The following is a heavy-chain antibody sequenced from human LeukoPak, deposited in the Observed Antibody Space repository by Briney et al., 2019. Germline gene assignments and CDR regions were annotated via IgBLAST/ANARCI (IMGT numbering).Heavy chain of an antibody. CDR3: ARHRAYDFLNYYYYYYMDV. V-gene: IGHV5-51*01. Sequence: GESLKISCKGSGYSFTSYWIGWVRQMPGKGLEWMGIIYPGDSDTRYSPSFQGQVTISAVKSISTAYLQWSSLKASDTAMYYCARHRAYDFLNYYYYYYMDVWGKGTTVTVSS. CDR1: GYSFTSYW. J-gene: IGHJ6*03. CDR2: IYPGDSDT. D-gene: IGHD3-3*01.